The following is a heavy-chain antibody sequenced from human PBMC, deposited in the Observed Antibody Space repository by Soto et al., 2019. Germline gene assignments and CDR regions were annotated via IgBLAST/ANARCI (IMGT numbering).Heavy chain of an antibody. CDR1: GFTFTSSA. Sequence: GASVKVSGKASGFTFTSSAMQWVRQARGQRLEWIGWIVVGSGNTNYAQKFQERVTITRDMSTSTAYMELSSLRSEDTAVYYCAAGVINYYDSSGYYLPFDYWGQGTLVTVSS. CDR2: IVVGSGNT. J-gene: IGHJ4*02. V-gene: IGHV1-58*02. D-gene: IGHD3-22*01. CDR3: AAGVINYYDSSGYYLPFDY.